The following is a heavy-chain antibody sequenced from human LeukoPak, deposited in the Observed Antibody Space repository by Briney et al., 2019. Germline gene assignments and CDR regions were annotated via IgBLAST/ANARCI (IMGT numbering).Heavy chain of an antibody. CDR1: GGSISGGGYY. V-gene: IGHV4-31*03. D-gene: IGHD5-18*01. Sequence: SETLSLTCTVSGGSISGGGYYWSWIRQHPGKGLEWIGYISYSGSTYYNPSLKSRITMSVDTSKNQFSLKLTSVTAADTAVYYCARYQSWKYSYGLGLDYWGQGTLVTVSS. J-gene: IGHJ4*02. CDR2: ISYSGST. CDR3: ARYQSWKYSYGLGLDY.